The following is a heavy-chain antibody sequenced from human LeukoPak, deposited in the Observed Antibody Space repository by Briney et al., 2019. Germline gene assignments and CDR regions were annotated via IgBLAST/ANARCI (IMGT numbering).Heavy chain of an antibody. CDR2: INHSGST. CDR1: GGSFSDYY. V-gene: IGHV4-34*01. D-gene: IGHD2-2*01. J-gene: IGHJ4*02. CDR3: ARSTHCSSTSCPRGPFDY. Sequence: SETLSLTCAVYGGSFSDYYWNWIRQPPGKGLEWIGEINHSGSTNYNPSLESRVTISVDTSKNQFSLKLSSVIAADTAVYYCARSTHCSSTSCPRGPFDYWGQGTLVTVSS.